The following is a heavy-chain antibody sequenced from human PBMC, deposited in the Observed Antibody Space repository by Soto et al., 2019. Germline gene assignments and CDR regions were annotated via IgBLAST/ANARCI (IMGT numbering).Heavy chain of an antibody. D-gene: IGHD2-15*01. CDR3: AKEGQAHGRGCSCFSGWCDA. J-gene: IGHJ3*01. CDR2: TSYDGSKK. V-gene: IGHV3-30*18. Sequence: QVQLVESGGGVVQPGKSLRLSCVASGFSFRSYAMHWVRQAPGQGLEWVAFTSYDGSKKDYAASVKGRFTVSRGNFVNIRYLVMNSLRPEGTAVYYCAKEGQAHGRGCSCFSGWCDAWGHGTKVSVSS. CDR1: GFSFRSYA.